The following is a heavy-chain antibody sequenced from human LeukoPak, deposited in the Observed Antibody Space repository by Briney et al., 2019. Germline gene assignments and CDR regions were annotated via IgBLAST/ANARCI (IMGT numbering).Heavy chain of an antibody. D-gene: IGHD6-19*01. CDR3: ASSPDIAVAGH. CDR2: ISYDGSNK. V-gene: IGHV3-30-3*01. Sequence: GGSLRLSCAASGFTFSSYWMSWVRQAPGKGLEWVAVISYDGSNKYYADSVKGRFTISRDNSKNTLYLQMNSLRAEDTAVYYCASSPDIAVAGHWGQGTLVTVSS. CDR1: GFTFSSYW. J-gene: IGHJ4*02.